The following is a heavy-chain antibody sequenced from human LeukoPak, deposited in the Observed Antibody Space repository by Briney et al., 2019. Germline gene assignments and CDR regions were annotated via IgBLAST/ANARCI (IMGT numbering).Heavy chain of an antibody. CDR2: IYWDDDK. J-gene: IGHJ3*02. Sequence: SGPTLVKPTQTLTLTCTFFGFPLSPSGGGVGWIRQPPGKALEWHALIYWDDDKRYSPSLKSRLTITKDTSKNQVVLTMTNMDPVDTSTYYCATLGGVIVAEAFDIWGQGTMVTVSS. V-gene: IGHV2-5*02. CDR1: GFPLSPSGGG. CDR3: ATLGGVIVAEAFDI. D-gene: IGHD3-16*02.